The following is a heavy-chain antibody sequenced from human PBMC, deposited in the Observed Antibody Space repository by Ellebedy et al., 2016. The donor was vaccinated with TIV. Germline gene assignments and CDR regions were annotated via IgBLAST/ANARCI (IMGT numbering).Heavy chain of an antibody. V-gene: IGHV3-33*08. Sequence: GESLKISXAASGFTFSSYAMSWVRQAPGKGLEWVAMIWSDGSKNYYADSVKGRFTTSRDNSKNTVYLEMDSLRADDTAVYYCARDAATLRLDYWGQGTLVSVSS. J-gene: IGHJ4*02. D-gene: IGHD6-25*01. CDR1: GFTFSSYA. CDR3: ARDAATLRLDY. CDR2: IWSDGSKN.